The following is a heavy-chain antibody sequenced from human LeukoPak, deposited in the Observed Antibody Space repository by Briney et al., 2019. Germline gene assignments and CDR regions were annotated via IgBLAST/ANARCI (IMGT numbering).Heavy chain of an antibody. CDR1: GYTFTGYY. CDR2: IIPIFGTA. J-gene: IGHJ4*02. Sequence: ASVKVSCKASGYTFTGYYMHWVRQAPGQGLEWMGGIIPIFGTANYAQKFQGRVTITADESTSTAYMELSSLRSEDTAVYYCASRGEDYYDSSGYLELDYWGQGTLVTVSS. V-gene: IGHV1-69*13. D-gene: IGHD3-22*01. CDR3: ASRGEDYYDSSGYLELDY.